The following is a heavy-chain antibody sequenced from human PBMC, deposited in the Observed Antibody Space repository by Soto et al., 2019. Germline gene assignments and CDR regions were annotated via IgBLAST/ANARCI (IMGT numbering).Heavy chain of an antibody. CDR3: ARELPAARIDP. J-gene: IGHJ5*02. Sequence: EVQLVESGGGLVQPGGSLRLSCAASGFTFSSYWMGWVRQAPGKGLEWVANIKQDGSEKYYVDSVKGRFTISRDNAKNSLYLQMNRLRAEDTAVYYCARELPAARIDPWGQGTLVTVSS. CDR1: GFTFSSYW. V-gene: IGHV3-7*01. CDR2: IKQDGSEK. D-gene: IGHD2-2*01.